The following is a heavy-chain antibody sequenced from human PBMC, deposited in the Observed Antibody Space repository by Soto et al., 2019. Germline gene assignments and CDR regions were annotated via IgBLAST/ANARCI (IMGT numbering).Heavy chain of an antibody. CDR2: INPSGGST. D-gene: IGHD5-18*01. CDR1: GYTFTSYY. Sequence: GTSVKVSCKASGYTFTSYYMHWVRQAPGQGLEWMGIINPSGGSTSYAQKFQGRVTMTRDTSTSTVYMELSSLRSEDTAVYYCARVRVTDYYYYYGMDVWGQGTTVTVSS. V-gene: IGHV1-46*01. CDR3: ARVRVTDYYYYYGMDV. J-gene: IGHJ6*02.